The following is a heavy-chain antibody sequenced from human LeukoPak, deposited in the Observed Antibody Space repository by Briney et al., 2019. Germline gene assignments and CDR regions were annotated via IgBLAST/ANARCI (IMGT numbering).Heavy chain of an antibody. D-gene: IGHD4-17*01. CDR2: ISGSDSTI. J-gene: IGHJ4*02. V-gene: IGHV3-48*04. Sequence: PGGSLRLSCAASGFTVSSNYMNWVRQAPGKGLEWVSYISGSDSTIYYADSVKGRFTISRDNAKNSLYLQLNSLRAEDTAVYYCARGSYGDPGDFDYWGQGTLVTVSS. CDR1: GFTVSSNY. CDR3: ARGSYGDPGDFDY.